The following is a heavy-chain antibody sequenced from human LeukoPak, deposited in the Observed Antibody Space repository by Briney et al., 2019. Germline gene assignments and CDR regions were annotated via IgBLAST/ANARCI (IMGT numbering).Heavy chain of an antibody. CDR2: TYYRSKWYN. Sequence: KPSQTLSLTCAISGDSVSSTSATWSWIRQSPSRGLEWLGRTYYRSKWYNDYAVSVKSRITINPDTSKNQFSLQLNSVTPEDTAVYYCARGLWASDSFDIWGQGTMVTVSS. J-gene: IGHJ3*02. V-gene: IGHV6-1*01. CDR1: GDSVSSTSAT. CDR3: ARGLWASDSFDI. D-gene: IGHD7-27*01.